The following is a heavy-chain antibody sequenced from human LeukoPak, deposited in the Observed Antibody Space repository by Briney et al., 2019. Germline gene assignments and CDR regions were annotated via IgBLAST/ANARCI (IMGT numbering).Heavy chain of an antibody. Sequence: ASVNVSCKASGFTFTNYYEHWVRQAPGQGLEWMGIINPSDDSTTYAQKFQGRVTMTRDTSTDIVYMQLSSLRSEDTAVYYCARGTNSISFGFDPWGQGTLVTVSS. D-gene: IGHD6-6*01. CDR3: ARGTNSISFGFDP. CDR1: GFTFTNYY. V-gene: IGHV1-46*01. J-gene: IGHJ5*02. CDR2: INPSDDST.